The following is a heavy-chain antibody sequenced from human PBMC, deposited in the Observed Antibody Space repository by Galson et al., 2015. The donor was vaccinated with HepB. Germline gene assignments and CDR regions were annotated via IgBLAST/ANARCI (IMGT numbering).Heavy chain of an antibody. V-gene: IGHV3-30*18. CDR2: ISYDGSNK. CDR3: AKDSRYDFWSGYYGFDY. CDR1: GFTFSSYG. D-gene: IGHD3-3*01. J-gene: IGHJ4*02. Sequence: SLRLSCAASGFTFSSYGMHWVRQAPDKGLGWVAVISYDGSNKYYADSVKGRFTISRDNSKNTLYLQMNSLRAEDTAVYYCAKDSRYDFWSGYYGFDYWGQGTLVTVSS.